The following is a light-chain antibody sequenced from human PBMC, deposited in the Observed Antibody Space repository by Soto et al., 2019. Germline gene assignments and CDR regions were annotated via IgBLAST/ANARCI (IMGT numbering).Light chain of an antibody. CDR3: QQSVRT. CDR1: QSISSW. CDR2: DAS. Sequence: DIQMTQSPSTLSASVGDRVTITCRASQSISSWLAWYQQKPGKAPKLLIYDASSLESGVPSRFSGSGSGTEFTRTISSLHPADFATNYRQQSVRTFGQGTKVEIK. V-gene: IGKV1-5*01. J-gene: IGKJ1*01.